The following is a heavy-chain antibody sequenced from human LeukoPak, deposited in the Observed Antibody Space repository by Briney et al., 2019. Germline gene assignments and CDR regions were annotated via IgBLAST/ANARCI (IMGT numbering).Heavy chain of an antibody. V-gene: IGHV4-38-2*02. Sequence: KPSETLSLTCTVSGYSISSVHYWVWIRQPPGKGLGWIGSVHHSGTTYYNPSLKSRVTISLDTSKNQFSLRLSSVTAADTAVYYCARGTPQYDTLTGYADYWGLGTLVTVSS. J-gene: IGHJ4*02. CDR1: GYSISSVHY. CDR3: ARGTPQYDTLTGYADY. D-gene: IGHD3-9*01. CDR2: VHHSGTT.